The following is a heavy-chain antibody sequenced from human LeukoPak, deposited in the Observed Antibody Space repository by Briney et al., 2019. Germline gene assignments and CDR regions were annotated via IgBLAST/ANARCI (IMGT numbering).Heavy chain of an antibody. D-gene: IGHD2-15*01. Sequence: PSETLSLTCTVFGGSISSYYWSWIRQPPGKGLEWIGYIYYSGSTNYNPSLKSRVTISVDTSKNQFSLKLSSVTAADTAVYYCARQGGYCSGGSCYPNWFDPWGQGTLVTVSS. J-gene: IGHJ5*02. CDR1: GGSISSYY. V-gene: IGHV4-59*08. CDR2: IYYSGST. CDR3: ARQGGYCSGGSCYPNWFDP.